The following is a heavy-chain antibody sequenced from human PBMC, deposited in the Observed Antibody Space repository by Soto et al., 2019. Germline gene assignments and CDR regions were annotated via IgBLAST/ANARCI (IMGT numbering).Heavy chain of an antibody. CDR2: INPNSGGT. D-gene: IGHD1-26*01. V-gene: IGHV1-2*04. J-gene: IGHJ6*02. Sequence: VKVSCKASGYTFTGYYMHWVRQAPGQGLEWMGWINPNSGGTNYAQKFQGWVTMTRDTSISTAYMELSRLRSDDTAIYYCARQGLPYRGSGYYDAMDVWGRGTTVTVSS. CDR1: GYTFTGYY. CDR3: ARQGLPYRGSGYYDAMDV.